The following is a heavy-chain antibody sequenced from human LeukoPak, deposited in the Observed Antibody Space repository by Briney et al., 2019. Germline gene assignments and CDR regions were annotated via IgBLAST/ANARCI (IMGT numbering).Heavy chain of an antibody. CDR1: GFTFSSYN. J-gene: IGHJ4*02. Sequence: GGSLRLSCAASGFTFSSYNMNWVRQAPGKGLEWVSSISSSSSYIYYAESVKGGFAISRDNAKNSLYLQMNSLRAEDTAVYYCARYHRDTAMPFDYWGQGTLVTVSS. V-gene: IGHV3-21*01. D-gene: IGHD5-18*01. CDR2: ISSSSSYI. CDR3: ARYHRDTAMPFDY.